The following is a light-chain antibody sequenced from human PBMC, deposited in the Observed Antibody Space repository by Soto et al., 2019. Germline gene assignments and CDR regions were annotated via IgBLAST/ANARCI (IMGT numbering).Light chain of an antibody. CDR3: QQRSNLPIS. Sequence: GLTQSASALSLSQGEGATLSCRASQSIGNYLAWYQQKPGQAPRLLIYATSNRATGIPARFSGSGSGTDFTLTISSLEPEDFAVYYCQQRSNLPISFAQRTRPEIK. V-gene: IGKV3-11*01. CDR2: ATS. J-gene: IGKJ5*01. CDR1: QSIGNY.